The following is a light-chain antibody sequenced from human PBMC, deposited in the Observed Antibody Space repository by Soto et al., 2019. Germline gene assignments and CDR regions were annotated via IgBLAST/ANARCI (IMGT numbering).Light chain of an antibody. J-gene: IGKJ1*01. CDR2: DAS. CDR3: QQRSNWPT. CDR1: QSVSSY. Sequence: EIVMTQSPATLSVSPGERATLSCRASQSVSSYLAWFQQKPGQAPRHLIYDASNRATGIPARSSGSGSGTDFTLTISSLEPEDFAVYYCQQRSNWPTFGQGTKVDIK. V-gene: IGKV3-11*01.